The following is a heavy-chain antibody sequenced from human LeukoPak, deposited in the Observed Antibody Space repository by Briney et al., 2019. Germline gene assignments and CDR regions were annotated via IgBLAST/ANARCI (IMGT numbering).Heavy chain of an antibody. CDR1: GGSISSGGYY. V-gene: IGHV4-31*03. CDR3: ARLWSYYDSSGYYYEAYWYFDL. J-gene: IGHJ2*01. D-gene: IGHD3-22*01. CDR2: IYYSGST. Sequence: SETLSLTCTVSGGSISSGGYYWSWIGQHPGKGLEWIGYIYYSGSTYYNPSLKSRVTISVDTSKNQFSLKLSSVTAADTAVYYCARLWSYYDSSGYYYEAYWYFDLWGRGTLVTVSS.